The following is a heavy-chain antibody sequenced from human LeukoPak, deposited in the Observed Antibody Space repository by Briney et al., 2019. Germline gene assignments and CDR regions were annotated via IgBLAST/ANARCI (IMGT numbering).Heavy chain of an antibody. CDR2: ISSSGSTI. J-gene: IGHJ4*02. D-gene: IGHD1-26*01. CDR3: ARDGWELLQNGFDY. V-gene: IGHV3-48*04. CDR1: GFTFSNYN. Sequence: PGGSLRLSCAASGFTFSNYNMNWVRQAPGKGLEWVSYISSSGSTIYYADSVKGRFTISRDNAKNSLYLQMNSLRAEDTAVYYCARDGWELLQNGFDYWGQGTLVTVSS.